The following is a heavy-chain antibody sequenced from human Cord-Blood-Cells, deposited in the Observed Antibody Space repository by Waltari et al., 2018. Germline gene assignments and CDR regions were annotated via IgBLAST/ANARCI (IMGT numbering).Heavy chain of an antibody. Sequence: QVQLVQSGAEVKKPGSSVKVSCKASGGTFSSYAISWVRQAPGQGLEWMGGRKAKVGTGNDAQKCQGRVTITGDKGTSRAYMELSSLRSEDTAVYYCARDGIAAAGIDDYWGQGTLVTVSS. V-gene: IGHV1-69*06. J-gene: IGHJ4*02. CDR2: RKAKVGTG. CDR3: ARDGIAAAGIDDY. D-gene: IGHD6-13*01. CDR1: GGTFSSYA.